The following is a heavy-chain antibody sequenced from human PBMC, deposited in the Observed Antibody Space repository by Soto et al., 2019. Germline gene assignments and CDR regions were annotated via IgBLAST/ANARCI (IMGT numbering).Heavy chain of an antibody. J-gene: IGHJ3*01. D-gene: IGHD1-7*01. V-gene: IGHV3-23*01. CDR3: AKCLQVNWNYDAFHV. CDR1: GFTFSSYS. Sequence: GGSLRLSCAASGFTFSSYSMSWVRQAPGKGLEWVSHITATGGTTYYADSVKGRFTISRDSSRNTPYLQMNSLRAEDTALYYCAKCLQVNWNYDAFHVWGQGTMVTVSS. CDR2: ITATGGTT.